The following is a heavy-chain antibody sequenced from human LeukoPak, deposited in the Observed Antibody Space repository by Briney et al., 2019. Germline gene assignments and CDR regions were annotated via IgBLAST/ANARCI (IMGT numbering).Heavy chain of an antibody. D-gene: IGHD6-6*01. CDR3: ARRGRSSSNFDF. CDR2: IDPTDSYT. J-gene: IGHJ4*02. CDR1: GYIFTSYW. Sequence: GESLRISCKGSGYIFTSYWITWVRQMPGKGLEWMGMIDPTDSYTNYSPSFQGHVTISTDKSISTAYLQWSSLKASDTAIYYCARRGRSSSNFDFWVQGTLVTVSS. V-gene: IGHV5-10-1*01.